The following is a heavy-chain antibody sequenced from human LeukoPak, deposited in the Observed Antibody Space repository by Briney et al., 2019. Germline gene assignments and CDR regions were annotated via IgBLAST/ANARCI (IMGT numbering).Heavy chain of an antibody. J-gene: IGHJ4*02. Sequence: PGGSLRLSCEDSEFTFSSYWMHWVRQAPGKGLVWVSRIDNDGGSTTYADSVKGRFTISRDNAKNTLYLQMNSVRAEDTAVYYCARSSFPYYFDYWGQGTLVTVSS. CDR3: ARSSFPYYFDY. V-gene: IGHV3-74*01. CDR2: IDNDGGST. D-gene: IGHD3-16*01. CDR1: EFTFSSYW.